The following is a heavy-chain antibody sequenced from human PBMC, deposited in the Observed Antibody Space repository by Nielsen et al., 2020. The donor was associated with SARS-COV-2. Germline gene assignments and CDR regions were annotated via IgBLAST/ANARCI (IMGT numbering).Heavy chain of an antibody. D-gene: IGHD6-19*01. CDR2: ISSST. Sequence: GGSLRLSSVVSGFTISTYGMNWDRQAPGEGMEWVSAISSSTYYADSVKGRFTLSRDNSKNTLYLQINSLRAEDTAVYYCAKRSGSTRGWSGDYWGQGNLVTVSS. CDR1: GFTISTYG. J-gene: IGHJ4*02. V-gene: IGHV3-23*01. CDR3: AKRSGSTRGWSGDY.